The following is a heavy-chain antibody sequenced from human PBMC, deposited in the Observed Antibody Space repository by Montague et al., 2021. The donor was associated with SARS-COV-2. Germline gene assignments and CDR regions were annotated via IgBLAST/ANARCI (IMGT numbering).Heavy chain of an antibody. V-gene: IGHV3-33*01. CDR2: IWYDGSNK. J-gene: IGHJ3*02. D-gene: IGHD5-18*01. Sequence: SLRLSCAASGFTFSSYGMHWVRQAPGKGLEWAAVIWYDGSNKYYXDSVKGRFTISRDNSKNTLYLQMNSLRAEDTAVYYCASQLVPRWYAFDIWGQGTMVTVSS. CDR1: GFTFSSYG. CDR3: ASQLVPRWYAFDI.